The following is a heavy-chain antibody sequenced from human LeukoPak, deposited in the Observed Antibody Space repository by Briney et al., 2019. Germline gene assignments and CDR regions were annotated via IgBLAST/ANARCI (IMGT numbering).Heavy chain of an antibody. Sequence: GGSLRLSCSASGFTFSSYAMHWVRQAPGKGLEYVSAISSNGGSTYYADSVKGRFTISRDNSKNTLYLQMSSLRAEDTAVYYCVKWGSSLSGYFDYWGQGTLVTVSS. V-gene: IGHV3-64D*06. CDR3: VKWGSSLSGYFDY. CDR2: ISSNGGST. CDR1: GFTFSSYA. J-gene: IGHJ4*02. D-gene: IGHD6-6*01.